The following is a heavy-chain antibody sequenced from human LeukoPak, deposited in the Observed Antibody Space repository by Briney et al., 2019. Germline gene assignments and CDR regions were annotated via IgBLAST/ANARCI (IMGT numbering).Heavy chain of an antibody. Sequence: SETLSLTCAVYGGSFSGYYWSWIRQPPGKGLEWIGEINHSGSTNYNPSLKSRVTISVDTSKNQFTLKLSSVTAADTAVYYCARSPPDAYCGGDCYPGYFQHWSQGTLVTVSS. D-gene: IGHD2-21*02. CDR2: INHSGST. CDR3: ARSPPDAYCGGDCYPGYFQH. V-gene: IGHV4-34*01. J-gene: IGHJ1*01. CDR1: GGSFSGYY.